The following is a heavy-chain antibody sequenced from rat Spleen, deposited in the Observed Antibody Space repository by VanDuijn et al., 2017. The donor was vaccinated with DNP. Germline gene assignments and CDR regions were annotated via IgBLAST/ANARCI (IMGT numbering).Heavy chain of an antibody. CDR1: GYSITSHY. D-gene: IGHD1-6*01. J-gene: IGHJ3*01. V-gene: IGHV3-3*01. CDR3: TTVYYGYPFTY. CDR2: IHSAGST. Sequence: EVQLQESGSGLVKPSQSLSLTCSVTGYSITSHYWGWIRKFPGNELEWMGDIHSAGSTNYSPSLKSRISITRDTSKNQFFLQVNSVTTEDTATYYCTTVYYGYPFTYWGQGTLVTVSS.